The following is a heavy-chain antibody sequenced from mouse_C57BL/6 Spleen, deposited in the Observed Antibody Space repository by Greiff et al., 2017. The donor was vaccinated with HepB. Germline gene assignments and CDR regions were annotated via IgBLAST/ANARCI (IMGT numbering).Heavy chain of an antibody. CDR2: IYPGDGDT. Sequence: QVHVKQSGAELVKPGASVKISCKASGYAFSSYWMNWVKQRPGKGLEWIGQIYPGDGDTNYNGKFKGKATLTADKSSSTAYMQLSSLTSEDSAVYYCAALRGYAMDYWGQGTSVTVSS. J-gene: IGHJ4*01. V-gene: IGHV1-80*01. CDR3: AALRGYAMDY. D-gene: IGHD1-2*01. CDR1: GYAFSSYW.